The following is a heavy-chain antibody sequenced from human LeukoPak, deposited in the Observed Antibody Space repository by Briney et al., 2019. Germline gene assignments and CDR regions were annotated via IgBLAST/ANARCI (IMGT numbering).Heavy chain of an antibody. J-gene: IGHJ5*02. V-gene: IGHV4-34*01. Sequence: PSETLSLTCAVYGGSFSGYYWSWIRQPPGKGLEWIGEINHSGSTNYNPSLKSRVTISVDTSKNQFSLKLSSVTAADTAVYYCARGGYDFWSGYSRRFDPWGQGTLVTVSS. D-gene: IGHD3-3*01. CDR1: GGSFSGYY. CDR2: INHSGST. CDR3: ARGGYDFWSGYSRRFDP.